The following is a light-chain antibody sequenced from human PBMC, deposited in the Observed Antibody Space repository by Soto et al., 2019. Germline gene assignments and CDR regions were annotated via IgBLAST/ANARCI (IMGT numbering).Light chain of an antibody. CDR1: SSDVGGYNY. V-gene: IGLV2-14*01. CDR2: EVS. J-gene: IGLJ1*01. CDR3: SSYTSSSTLGV. Sequence: QSALTQPASVSGSPGQSITISCTGTSSDVGGYNYASWYQQHPGKAPKLMIYEVSHRPSGVSNRFSGSKSANTASLTISGLQAEDEADYYCSSYTSSSTLGVFGTGTKVTVL.